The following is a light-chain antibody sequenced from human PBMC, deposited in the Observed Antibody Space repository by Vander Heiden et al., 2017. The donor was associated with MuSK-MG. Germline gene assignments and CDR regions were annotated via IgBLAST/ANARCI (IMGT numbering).Light chain of an antibody. J-gene: IGLJ2*01. CDR3: QSYDSSLSAHVV. Sequence: QSVLTQQPSVSGAPGQRVTISCTGSSSNIGAGYDVHWYQQLPGTAPKLLIYGNSNRPSGVPDRFSGSKSGTSASLAITGLQAEDEADYYCQSYDSSLSAHVVFGGGTKLTVL. V-gene: IGLV1-40*01. CDR1: SSNIGAGYD. CDR2: GNS.